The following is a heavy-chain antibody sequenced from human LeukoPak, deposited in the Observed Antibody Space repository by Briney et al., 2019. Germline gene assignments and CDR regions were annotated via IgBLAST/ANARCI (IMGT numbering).Heavy chain of an antibody. CDR2: IYPGDSET. J-gene: IGHJ4*02. D-gene: IGHD5-18*01. CDR3: ATGGIYSSNFDY. CDR1: GYTFIRFW. Sequence: GESLKISCKGSGYTFIRFWIGWVRQMPGKGLDWVGIIYPGDSETRYSPSFQGQVTISVDKSISTAYLQWSSLKASDTAVYYCATGGIYSSNFDYWGQGTLVTVSS. V-gene: IGHV5-51*01.